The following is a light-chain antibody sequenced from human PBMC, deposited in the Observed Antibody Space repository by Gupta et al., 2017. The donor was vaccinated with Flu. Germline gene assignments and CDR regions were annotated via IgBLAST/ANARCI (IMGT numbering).Light chain of an antibody. V-gene: IGKV1-39*01. CDR2: AAS. J-gene: IGKJ3*01. CDR1: QSISSY. Sequence: DRVTITCRASQSISSYLNWYQQKPGKVPKLLIYAASSLQSGVPSRFSGSCSGTDFTLTISSLQLEDSATYYCQQSYTTPLLTFGPGTKVDIK. CDR3: QQSYTTPLLT.